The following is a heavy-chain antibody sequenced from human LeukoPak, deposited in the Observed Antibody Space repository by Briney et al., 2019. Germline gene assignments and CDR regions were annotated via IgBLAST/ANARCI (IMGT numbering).Heavy chain of an antibody. D-gene: IGHD1-1*01. CDR1: GFIVSNNY. Sequence: GGSLRLSCAPSGFIVSNNYMTWVRQAPGKGLEWVSAISGSGGSTYYADSVKGRFTISRDNSKNTLYLQMNSLRAEDTAVYYCAKGRRYNWNSGYFDYWGQGTLVTVSS. J-gene: IGHJ4*02. CDR2: ISGSGGST. CDR3: AKGRRYNWNSGYFDY. V-gene: IGHV3-23*01.